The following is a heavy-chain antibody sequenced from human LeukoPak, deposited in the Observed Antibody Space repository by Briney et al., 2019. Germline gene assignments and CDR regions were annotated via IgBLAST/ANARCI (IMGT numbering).Heavy chain of an antibody. J-gene: IGHJ4*02. D-gene: IGHD1-1*01. CDR3: ARLATEGTFDY. Sequence: GDSLKISCKGSGYSFTSYWIGWVRQMPGKGLEWMGIIYPPDSDARYSPSFQGQVTISVDKSTSTAYLQWNSLKASDNAMYYCARLATEGTFDYWGQGTLVTVSS. CDR1: GYSFTSYW. V-gene: IGHV5-51*01. CDR2: IYPPDSDA.